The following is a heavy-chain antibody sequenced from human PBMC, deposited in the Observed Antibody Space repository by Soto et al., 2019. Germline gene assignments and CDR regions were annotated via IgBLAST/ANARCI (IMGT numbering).Heavy chain of an antibody. D-gene: IGHD3-9*01. CDR3: ARGGQLRYFDWLNYYGMDV. CDR2: INHSGST. V-gene: IGHV4-34*01. CDR1: GGSFSGYY. Sequence: SETLSLTCAVYGGSFSGYYWTWIRQPPEKGLEWIGEINHSGSTNYNPSLKSRVTISVDTSKNQFSLKLSSVTAADTAVYYCARGGQLRYFDWLNYYGMDVWGQGTTVTVSS. J-gene: IGHJ6*02.